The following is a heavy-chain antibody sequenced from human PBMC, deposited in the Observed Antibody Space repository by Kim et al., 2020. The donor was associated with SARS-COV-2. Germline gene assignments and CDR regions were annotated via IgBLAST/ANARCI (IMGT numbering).Heavy chain of an antibody. V-gene: IGHV4-39*01. CDR2: IGNTGNT. CDR1: GASMIRDPFLSSTAYY. Sequence: SETLSLTCTVSGASMIRDPFLSSTAYYWNWIRQSPGKGLEWIGGIGNTGNTYYNASLKSRVTMSVDTSKNQFSLKVSSVTAADTAVYYCARVSMRIWGGTNTYHGMDVWGQGTTVTVSS. D-gene: IGHD2-8*01. CDR3: ARVSMRIWGGTNTYHGMDV. J-gene: IGHJ6*02.